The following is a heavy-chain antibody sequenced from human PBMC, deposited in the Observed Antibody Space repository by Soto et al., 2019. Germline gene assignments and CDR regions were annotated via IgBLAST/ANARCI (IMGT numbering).Heavy chain of an antibody. CDR1: GYTFTSYD. D-gene: IGHD3-10*01. V-gene: IGHV1-8*01. Sequence: QVQLVQSGAEVKKPGASVKVSCKASGYTFTSYDINWVRQATGQGLEWMGWMNPNSGNTGYAQKFQGRVTMTRNTSISTAYMELSSLRSEDTAVYYCARERRLGYYYGSGDWFDPWGQGTLVTVSS. CDR3: ARERRLGYYYGSGDWFDP. CDR2: MNPNSGNT. J-gene: IGHJ5*02.